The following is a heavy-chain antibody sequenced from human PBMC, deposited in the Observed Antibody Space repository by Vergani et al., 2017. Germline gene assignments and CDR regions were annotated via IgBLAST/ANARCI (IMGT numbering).Heavy chain of an antibody. CDR3: ARHGGGRTWNWFDP. V-gene: IGHV4-34*11. CDR1: GGSFSGYY. J-gene: IGHJ5*02. D-gene: IGHD2-8*01. CDR2: IYYSGST. Sequence: QVQLQQWGAGLLKPSETLSLTCAVYGGSFSGYYWSWIRQPPGKGLEWIGYIYYSGSTNYNPSLKSRVTISVDTSKNQFSLKLSSVTAADTAVYYCARHGGGRTWNWFDPWGQGTLVTVSS.